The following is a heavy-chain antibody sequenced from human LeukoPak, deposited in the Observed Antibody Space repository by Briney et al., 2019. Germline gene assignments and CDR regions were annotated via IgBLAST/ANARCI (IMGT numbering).Heavy chain of an antibody. D-gene: IGHD1-26*01. J-gene: IGHJ4*02. Sequence: PGGSLRLSCAASGFTFSSYGMHWVRQAPGKGLEWVAVISYDGSNKYYADSVKGRFTISRDNSKNTLYLQMNSLRAEDTAVYYCVRESLTWDPDYSGQRTLVTASS. V-gene: IGHV3-30*03. CDR2: ISYDGSNK. CDR1: GFTFSSYG. CDR3: VRESLTWDPDY.